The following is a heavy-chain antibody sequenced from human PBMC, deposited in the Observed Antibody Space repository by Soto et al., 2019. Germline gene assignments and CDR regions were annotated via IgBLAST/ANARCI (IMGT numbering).Heavy chain of an antibody. CDR2: INIDKGTT. Sequence: HVQLLQSGAEVKKPGASLRLSCRASGYTFPKHHIHWVRKAPGQRPEWLGWINIDKGTTEYSQTWQGRIIITRETSVTTAYKEPRSLTHEDTATYYWARANEELAFWSGSTYFGMDVWGQGTTVIVSS. CDR3: ARANEELAFWSGSTYFGMDV. J-gene: IGHJ6*01. CDR1: GYTFPKHH. V-gene: IGHV1-3*04. D-gene: IGHD3-3*01.